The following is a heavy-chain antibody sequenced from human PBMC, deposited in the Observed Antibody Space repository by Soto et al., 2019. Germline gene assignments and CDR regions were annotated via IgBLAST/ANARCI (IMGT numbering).Heavy chain of an antibody. CDR2: IKQDGSEK. Sequence: PGGSLRLSCAASGFSFSSFGMHWVRQAPGKGLEWVANIKQDGSEKYYVDSVKGRFTISRDNAKNSLYLQMNSLRAEDTAVYYCARFFYDSSGYLPSPYYYYYGMDVWGQGTTVTVSS. J-gene: IGHJ6*02. CDR1: GFSFSSFG. CDR3: ARFFYDSSGYLPSPYYYYYGMDV. V-gene: IGHV3-7*01. D-gene: IGHD3-22*01.